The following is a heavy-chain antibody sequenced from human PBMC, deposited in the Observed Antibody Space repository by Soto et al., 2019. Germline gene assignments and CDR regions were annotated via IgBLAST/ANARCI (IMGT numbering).Heavy chain of an antibody. CDR3: ARGLLDYYDSSGYSFDY. J-gene: IGHJ4*02. D-gene: IGHD3-22*01. CDR2: ISAYNDNA. Sequence: GASVKVSCKASGYTFTSYGISWVRQAPGQGLEWMGWISAYNDNANYVQRLQGRVTMTTDTSTSTAYMELRSLRSDDTAVYYCARGLLDYYDSSGYSFDYWGQGTLVTVSS. V-gene: IGHV1-18*01. CDR1: GYTFTSYG.